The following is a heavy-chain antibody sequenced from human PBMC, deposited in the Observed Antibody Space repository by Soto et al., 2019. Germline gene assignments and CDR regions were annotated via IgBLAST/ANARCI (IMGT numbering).Heavy chain of an antibody. V-gene: IGHV1-46*03. CDR3: ARVRLGVVPAAQFDY. D-gene: IGHD2-2*01. Sequence: ASVKVSCKASGYTFTSYYMHWVRQAPGQGLEWMGIINPSGGSTSYAQKFQGRVTMTRDTSTSTVYMELSSLRSEDTAVYYCARVRLGVVPAAQFDYWGQGTLVTVSS. CDR1: GYTFTSYY. J-gene: IGHJ4*02. CDR2: INPSGGST.